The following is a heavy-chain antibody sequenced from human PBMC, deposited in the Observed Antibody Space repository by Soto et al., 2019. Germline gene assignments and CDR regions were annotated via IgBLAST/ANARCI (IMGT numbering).Heavy chain of an antibody. D-gene: IGHD2-15*01. V-gene: IGHV3-30*18. Sequence: VQLLESGGGLIQPGGSLRLSCAASGFTFSYGIHWLRQAPGKGLEWVAYISYDSSNKFYGDSVKGRFTISRDTSKNTQFLQMNSLGAEDTAVYYGAKLVIGYCSGNTCDDYWGQGTLVAVSS. J-gene: IGHJ4*02. CDR2: ISYDSSNK. CDR1: GFTFSYG. CDR3: AKLVIGYCSGNTCDDY.